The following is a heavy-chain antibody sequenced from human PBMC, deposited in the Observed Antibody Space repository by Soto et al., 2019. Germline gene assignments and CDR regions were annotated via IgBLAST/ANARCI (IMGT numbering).Heavy chain of an antibody. CDR2: VNPNSGNI. CDR1: GYTFTSYD. V-gene: IGHV1-8*01. CDR3: ARTTGYCMGGSCYLGINYYHNYRKDV. D-gene: IGHD2-15*01. J-gene: IGHJ6*04. Sequence: QVQLVQSGAEVKKPGASVQVSCKASGYTFTSYDINWVRQATGQGLEWMGWVNPNSGNIGYAQKFQGRVTMTRNTSISTAYRALSSLRFEDTSVYYCARTTGYCMGGSCYLGINYYHNYRKDVWGKRTTVTVS.